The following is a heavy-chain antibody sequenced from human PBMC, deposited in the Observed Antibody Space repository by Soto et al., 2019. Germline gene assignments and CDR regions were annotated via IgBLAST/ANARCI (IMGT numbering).Heavy chain of an antibody. CDR2: ISAYNGNT. CDR3: ARGQQQLEYNWFDP. V-gene: IGHV1-18*01. CDR1: GYTFTSYG. J-gene: IGHJ5*02. Sequence: LVKVSCKASGYTFTSYGISWVRQAPGQGLEWMGWISAYNGNTNYAQKLQGRVTMTTDTSTSTAYMELRSLRSDDTAVYYCARGQQQLEYNWFDPWGQGTLVTVSS. D-gene: IGHD6-13*01.